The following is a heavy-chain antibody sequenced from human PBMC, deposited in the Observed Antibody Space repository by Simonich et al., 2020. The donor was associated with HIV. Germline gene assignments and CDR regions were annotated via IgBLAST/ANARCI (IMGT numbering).Heavy chain of an antibody. J-gene: IGHJ3*02. CDR1: GYTFTDYY. CDR2: INPNSVGT. CDR3: ATHGPGSYSSALDI. D-gene: IGHD3-10*01. V-gene: IGHV1-2*06. Sequence: QVQLVQAGAEVKKPGASVKVSCKASGYTFTDYYIHWVRQAPGQGLGYMGRINPNSVGTDYPQKFQGRVTLTRYTSISTADMELSRLRSDDTAVYYCATHGPGSYSSALDIWGQGTMVTVSS.